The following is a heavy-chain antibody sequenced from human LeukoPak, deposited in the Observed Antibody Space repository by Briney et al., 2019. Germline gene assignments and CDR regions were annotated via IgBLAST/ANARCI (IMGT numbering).Heavy chain of an antibody. V-gene: IGHV3-72*01. D-gene: IGHD1-14*01. CDR3: TTSPESGAHVFDI. CDR2: MRNKAKSYTT. Sequence: GGSLRLSCAASGFTSSDHYIDWVRQAPGKGLEWVGRMRNKAKSYTTENAASVKGRLTLSRDDSKRLVFLRLNSLEIEDTAVYYCTTSPESGAHVFDIWGQGTMVTVYS. CDR1: GFTSSDHY. J-gene: IGHJ3*02.